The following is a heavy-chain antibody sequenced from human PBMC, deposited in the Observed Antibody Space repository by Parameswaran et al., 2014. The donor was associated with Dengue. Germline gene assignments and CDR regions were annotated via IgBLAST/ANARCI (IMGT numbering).Heavy chain of an antibody. V-gene: IGHV3-74*01. CDR3: ARESNTNDAFDI. Sequence: KRLVWVSRINSDGSITSYADSVKGRFTISRDNAKNTLYLQMNSLRAEDTAVYYCARESNTNDAFDIWGQGTMVTVSS. J-gene: IGHJ3*02. CDR2: INSDGSIT.